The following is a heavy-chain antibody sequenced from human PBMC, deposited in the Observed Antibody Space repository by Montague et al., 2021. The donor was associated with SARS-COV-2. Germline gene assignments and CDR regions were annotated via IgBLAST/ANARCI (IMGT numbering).Heavy chain of an antibody. J-gene: IGHJ6*02. CDR2: FGSTSSNI. D-gene: IGHD1-14*01. Sequence: SLRLSCAASGFTISSYGINWVRQAPGKGLEWLSYFGSTSSNIYYGDSVKGRFTVSRDNAKNSVSLQMNGLRAEDTAAYYCARGTPTGYADSWQNNHYYYGMDVWGQGTTVTVSS. CDR1: GFTISSYG. V-gene: IGHV3-21*01. CDR3: ARGTPTGYADSWQNNHYYYGMDV.